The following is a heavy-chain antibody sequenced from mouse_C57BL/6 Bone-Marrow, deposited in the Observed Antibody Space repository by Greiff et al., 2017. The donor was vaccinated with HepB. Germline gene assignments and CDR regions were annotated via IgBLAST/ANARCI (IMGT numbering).Heavy chain of an antibody. V-gene: IGHV1-82*01. CDR1: GYAFSSSW. CDR2: IYPGDGDT. Sequence: VMLVESGPELVKPGASVKISCKASGYAFSSSWMNWVKQRPGKGLEWIGRIYPGDGDTNYNGKFKGKATLTADKSSNTAYMQLSSLTTEDSAVYYCEEDGSSPYYYAMDYWGQGTSVTVSS. J-gene: IGHJ4*01. D-gene: IGHD1-1*01. CDR3: EEDGSSPYYYAMDY.